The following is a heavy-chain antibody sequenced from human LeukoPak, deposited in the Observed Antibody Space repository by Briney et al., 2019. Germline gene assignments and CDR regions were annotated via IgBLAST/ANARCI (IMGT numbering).Heavy chain of an antibody. CDR1: GGAIISYY. Sequence: PSETLSLTCSVSGGAIISYYWSWIRQPAGKGPEWIGRIYPTGNTDYNPSLKTRVTMSTDLSKKQFSLRLRSVTAADTAVYYCARLKFYASTGYSPGYYMDVWGKGTAVTVSS. J-gene: IGHJ6*03. CDR2: IYPTGNT. CDR3: ARLKFYASTGYSPGYYMDV. D-gene: IGHD2/OR15-2a*01. V-gene: IGHV4-4*07.